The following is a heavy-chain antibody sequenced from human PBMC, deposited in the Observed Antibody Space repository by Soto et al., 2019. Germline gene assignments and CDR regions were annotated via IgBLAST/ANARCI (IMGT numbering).Heavy chain of an antibody. CDR2: ISSTGGST. D-gene: IGHD6-13*01. CDR3: AKQRVGNSWYRDFDS. V-gene: IGHV3-23*01. J-gene: IGHJ4*02. Sequence: EVQLLESGGGLVQPGGSLRLTCAASGFTFTDYAMSWVRQAPGKGLEWVSVISSTGGSTYYADSVKGRFTISRDDSTNTVSMLMNSLRAEHTAVYYCAKQRVGNSWYRDFDSLGQGTLVTVSS. CDR1: GFTFTDYA.